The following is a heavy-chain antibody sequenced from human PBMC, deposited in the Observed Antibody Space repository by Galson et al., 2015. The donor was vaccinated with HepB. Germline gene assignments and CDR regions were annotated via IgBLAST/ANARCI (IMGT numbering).Heavy chain of an antibody. J-gene: IGHJ6*02. V-gene: IGHV3-30*18. CDR3: AKNNYYGSGPHYYYGMDV. CDR1: GFTFSSYA. Sequence: SLRLSCAASGFTFSSYAMHWVRQAPGKGLEWVAVISYDGSNKYYADSVKGRFTISRDNSKNTLYLQMNSLRAEDTAVYYCAKNNYYGSGPHYYYGMDVWGQGTTVTVSS. CDR2: ISYDGSNK. D-gene: IGHD3-10*01.